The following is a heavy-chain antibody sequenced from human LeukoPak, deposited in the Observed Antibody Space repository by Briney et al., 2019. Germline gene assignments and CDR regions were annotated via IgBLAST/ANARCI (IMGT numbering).Heavy chain of an antibody. CDR1: GVSISNYY. J-gene: IGHJ1*01. CDR3: ATTFSGYVSNCPAYFPH. Sequence: SETLSLTCTVSGVSISNYYWSWIRQPPGKGLEGIGYYYYSGNANYNPSLKSRVTISTDTSKNQFSLRLFSVTASDTAVYYCATTFSGYVSNCPAYFPHWGQGTLITVSS. D-gene: IGHD6-25*01. CDR2: YYYSGNA. V-gene: IGHV4-59*08.